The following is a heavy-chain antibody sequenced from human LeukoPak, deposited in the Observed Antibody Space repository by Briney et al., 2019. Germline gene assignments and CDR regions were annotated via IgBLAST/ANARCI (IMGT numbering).Heavy chain of an antibody. V-gene: IGHV3-15*01. Sequence: GGSLRLSCAASGFTFSNAWMSWVRQAPGKGLEWVGRIKSKTDGGTTDYAAPVKGRFTISRDDSKSTLYLQMNSLRAEDTAVYYCAKLGFDWFGAVAGVFDYWGQGTLVTVSS. CDR3: AKLGFDWFGAVAGVFDY. CDR2: IKSKTDGGTT. J-gene: IGHJ4*02. D-gene: IGHD3-9*01. CDR1: GFTFSNAW.